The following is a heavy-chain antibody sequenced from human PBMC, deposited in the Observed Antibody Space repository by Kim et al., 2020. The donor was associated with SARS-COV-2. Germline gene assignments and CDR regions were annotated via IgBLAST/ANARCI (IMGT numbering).Heavy chain of an antibody. D-gene: IGHD4-17*01. V-gene: IGHV3-7*01. Sequence: GGSLRLSCAASGFTFTIYWMTWVRQAPGKGLEWVASIKQDGSQKYYVDSVKGRFTISRDNAKNSLYLQMKSLRAEDTAVYYCARARVTKGMDVWGLGTTV. CDR2: IKQDGSQK. J-gene: IGHJ6*02. CDR3: ARARVTKGMDV. CDR1: GFTFTIYW.